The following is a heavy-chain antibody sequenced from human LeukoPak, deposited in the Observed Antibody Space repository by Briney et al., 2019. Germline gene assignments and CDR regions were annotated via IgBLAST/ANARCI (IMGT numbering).Heavy chain of an antibody. V-gene: IGHV1-18*01. Sequence: GASLKVSCEASGYTLTYNNISWVRQAPGQGLECVSWINTKNGDTYYAQSLQGRVTMTTDTSTNTAYIDLRSLRADDTAVYYCARESGHCYGDNCFYFFDLWGRGFLVSVPS. CDR2: INTKNGDT. CDR3: ARESGHCYGDNCFYFFDL. J-gene: IGHJ4*02. CDR1: GYTLTYNN. D-gene: IGHD2-21*01.